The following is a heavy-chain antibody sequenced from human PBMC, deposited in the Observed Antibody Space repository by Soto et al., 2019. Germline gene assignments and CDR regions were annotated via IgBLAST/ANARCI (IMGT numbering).Heavy chain of an antibody. V-gene: IGHV4-39*01. CDR3: ARGTASSSSWLCGMDV. CDR2: IFYSGST. J-gene: IGHJ6*02. CDR1: GGSISSSSYY. D-gene: IGHD6-13*01. Sequence: SETLSLTCTVSGGSISSSSYYWGWIRQPPGKGLEWIGSIFYSGSTYYNPSLKSRVTISVDTSKNQFSLKLSSVTAADTAVYYCARGTASSSSWLCGMDVWGQGTTVTVSS.